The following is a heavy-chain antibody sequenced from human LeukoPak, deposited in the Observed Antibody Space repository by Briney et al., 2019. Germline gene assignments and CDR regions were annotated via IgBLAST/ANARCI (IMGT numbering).Heavy chain of an antibody. CDR3: AREGTIFGVVGYYYYYGMDV. V-gene: IGHV1-69*13. Sequence: SVKVSCKASGGTFSSYAISWVRQAPGQGLEWMGGIIPIFGTANYAQKFQGRVTITADESTSTAYMELSSLRSEDTAVYYCAREGTIFGVVGYYYYYGMDVWGQGTTVTVSS. J-gene: IGHJ6*02. CDR1: GGTFSSYA. D-gene: IGHD3-3*01. CDR2: IIPIFGTA.